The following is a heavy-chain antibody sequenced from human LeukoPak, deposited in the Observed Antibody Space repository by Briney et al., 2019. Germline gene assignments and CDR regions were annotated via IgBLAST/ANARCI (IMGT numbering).Heavy chain of an antibody. CDR1: GGSISSGGYS. D-gene: IGHD3-10*01. J-gene: IGHJ5*02. CDR2: IYHSGST. V-gene: IGHV4-30-2*01. CDR3: ARGIVVLWSNWFDP. Sequence: TSETLSLTCAVSGGSISSGGYSWSWIRQPPGKGLEWIGYIYHSGSTYYNPSLKSRVTISVDRSKNQFSLKLSSVTAADTAVYYCARGIVVLWSNWFDPWGQGTLVTVSS.